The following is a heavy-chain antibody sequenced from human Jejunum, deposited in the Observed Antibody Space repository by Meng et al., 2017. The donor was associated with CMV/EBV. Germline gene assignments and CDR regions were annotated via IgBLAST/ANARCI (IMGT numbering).Heavy chain of an antibody. Sequence: ASGFTFINAWMNWVRQAPGKGLEWVGRIKSKRDGETTDYTAPVKGRFTISRDDSKNILYLQMTTLKTEDTAMYYCITDDSGYDGGYWGRGTLVTVSS. J-gene: IGHJ4*02. D-gene: IGHD5-12*01. CDR1: GFTFINAW. V-gene: IGHV3-15*07. CDR2: IKSKRDGETT. CDR3: ITDDSGYDGGY.